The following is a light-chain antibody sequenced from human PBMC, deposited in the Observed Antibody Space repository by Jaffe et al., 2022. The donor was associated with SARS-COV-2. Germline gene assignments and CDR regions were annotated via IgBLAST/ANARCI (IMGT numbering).Light chain of an antibody. Sequence: DIQMTQSPSSLSASVGDRVTITCRASQGISNHLAWFQQKRGEAPKSLIYAASSLQSGVPSKFSGSGSGTDFTLIIFSLQPEDFATYYCQQYNTYPLTFGGGTKVEIK. J-gene: IGKJ4*01. CDR2: AAS. CDR1: QGISNH. CDR3: QQYNTYPLT. V-gene: IGKV1-16*02.